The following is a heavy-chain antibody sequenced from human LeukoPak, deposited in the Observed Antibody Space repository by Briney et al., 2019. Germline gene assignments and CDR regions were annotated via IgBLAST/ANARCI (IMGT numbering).Heavy chain of an antibody. CDR1: GGSFSSYW. CDR3: ARAHPVRGQD. CDR2: INSDGSST. J-gene: IGHJ4*02. Sequence: ETLSLTCAVYGGSFSSYWMHWVRQAPGKGLVWVSRINSDGSSTTYADSVKGRFTISRDNARNTLYLQMNSLRAEDTAVYYCARAHPVRGQDWGQGTLVTVSS. D-gene: IGHD3-10*01. V-gene: IGHV3-74*01.